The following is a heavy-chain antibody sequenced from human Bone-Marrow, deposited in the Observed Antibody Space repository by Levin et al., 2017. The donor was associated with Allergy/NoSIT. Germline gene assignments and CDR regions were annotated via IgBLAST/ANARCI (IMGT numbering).Heavy chain of an antibody. V-gene: IGHV4-30-2*01. J-gene: IGHJ6*02. Sequence: SETLSLTCAVSGGSLKSGPYSWSWIRQPPGKGLEWIGYIYHSGSTYYNPSLKSRVTISVDRSKNQFSLKLTSVTAAATAVYYCARDRPGDFYGMDVWGQGTTVTVSS. CDR2: IYHSGST. CDR1: GGSLKSGPYS. CDR3: ARDRPGDFYGMDV.